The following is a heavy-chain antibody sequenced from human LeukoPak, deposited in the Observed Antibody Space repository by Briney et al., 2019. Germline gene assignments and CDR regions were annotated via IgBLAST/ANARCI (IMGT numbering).Heavy chain of an antibody. CDR3: ARDGLLRYFDWLLGVSNFDY. D-gene: IGHD3-9*01. CDR1: GFTFSDYY. CDR2: ISSSGSTI. V-gene: IGHV3-11*04. J-gene: IGHJ4*02. Sequence: GGSLRLSCAASGFTFSDYYMSWIRQAPGKGLEWVSYISSSGSTIYYADSVKGRFTISRDNSKNTLYLQMNSLRAEDTAVYYCARDGLLRYFDWLLGVSNFDYWGQGTLVTVSS.